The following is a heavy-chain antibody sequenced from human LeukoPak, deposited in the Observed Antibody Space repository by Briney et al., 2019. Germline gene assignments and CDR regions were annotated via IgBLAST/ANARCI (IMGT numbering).Heavy chain of an antibody. J-gene: IGHJ4*02. V-gene: IGHV4-39*01. CDR3: ARVTALGTANDY. CDR2: LHYSVNT. D-gene: IGHD2-21*02. CDR1: GGSISSTTYY. Sequence: PSETLSLTCTVSGGSISSTTYYWGWIRQPPGKGLEWIVSLHYSVNTYYNPSVKSRGTISVDTSKNQFSLKLTSVTAADTAVYYCARVTALGTANDYWGQGTLVTVSS.